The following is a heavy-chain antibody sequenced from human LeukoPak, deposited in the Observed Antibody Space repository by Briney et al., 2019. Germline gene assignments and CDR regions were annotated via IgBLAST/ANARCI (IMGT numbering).Heavy chain of an antibody. V-gene: IGHV1-69*01. CDR3: AREGPENDAYCGGDCYSSLRYYYGMDV. D-gene: IGHD2-21*02. CDR2: IIPIFGTA. CDR1: GGTFSIYA. Sequence: SVTVSFKSSGGTFSIYAISWVRQAPGQGLEWMGGIIPIFGTANYAQKFQGRVTITADESTSTAYMELSSLRSEDTAVYYCAREGPENDAYCGGDCYSSLRYYYGMDVWGQGTTVTVSS. J-gene: IGHJ6*02.